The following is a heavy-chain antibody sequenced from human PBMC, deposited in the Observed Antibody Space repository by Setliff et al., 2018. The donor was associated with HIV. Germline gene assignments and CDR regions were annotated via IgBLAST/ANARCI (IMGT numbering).Heavy chain of an antibody. CDR2: INHSGIT. CDR3: ARVSSTYWYSIFRNYYYHMDV. Sequence: PPATLSLTCAVYGGSFSDNYWSLIRQSPGKGLEWIGEINHSGITKYRPSLRSRVSISVDTSKTQCSLKLSAVTAADTAVYYCARVSSTYWYSIFRNYYYHMDVWGKGTTVTVSS. J-gene: IGHJ6*03. V-gene: IGHV4-34*01. D-gene: IGHD2-8*02. CDR1: GGSFSDNY.